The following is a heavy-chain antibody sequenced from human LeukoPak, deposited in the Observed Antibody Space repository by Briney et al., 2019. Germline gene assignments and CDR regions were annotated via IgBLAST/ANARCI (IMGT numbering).Heavy chain of an antibody. CDR3: ARELIAAACTNY. Sequence: GGSLTLSCAASGFTFSSYEMNWVRQAPGKGLEWVSYISSSGRNIYYADSVKGRFTISRDNANNSLYPQMNSLRAEDTAVYYCARELIAAACTNYWGQGTLVTVSS. V-gene: IGHV3-48*03. CDR1: GFTFSSYE. J-gene: IGHJ4*02. CDR2: ISSSGRNI. D-gene: IGHD6-13*01.